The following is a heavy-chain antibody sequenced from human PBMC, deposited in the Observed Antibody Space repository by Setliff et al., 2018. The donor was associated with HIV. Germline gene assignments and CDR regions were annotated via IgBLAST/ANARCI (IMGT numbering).Heavy chain of an antibody. CDR3: ARDQQWELVSWFDP. CDR2: FYTSGGT. Sequence: SETLSLTCTVSGGSISSGSYYWSWIRQPPGKGLEWIGRFYTSGGTKYNPSLKSRITISVDTSKKQFSLKLSSVTAADTAVYYCARDQQWELVSWFDPWGQGTLVTVSS. D-gene: IGHD1-26*01. J-gene: IGHJ5*02. CDR1: GGSISSGSYY. V-gene: IGHV4-61*02.